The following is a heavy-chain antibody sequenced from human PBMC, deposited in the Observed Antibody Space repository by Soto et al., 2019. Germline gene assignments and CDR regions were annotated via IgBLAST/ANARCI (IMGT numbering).Heavy chain of an antibody. J-gene: IGHJ4*02. Sequence: GASVKVSCKASGYTFTSYYMHWVRQAPGQGLEWMGIINPSGGSTSYAQKFQGRVTMTRDTSTSTVYMELSSLRSEDTAVYYCARGRLFRAYYYDSSGYSPFGYWGQGTLVTVSS. CDR1: GYTFTSYY. CDR3: ARGRLFRAYYYDSSGYSPFGY. V-gene: IGHV1-46*01. CDR2: INPSGGST. D-gene: IGHD3-22*01.